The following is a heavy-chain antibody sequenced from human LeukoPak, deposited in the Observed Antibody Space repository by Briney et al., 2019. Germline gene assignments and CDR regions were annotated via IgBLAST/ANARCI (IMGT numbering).Heavy chain of an antibody. CDR3: ARDGYDSSGYYPWTAYYFDY. V-gene: IGHV3-11*04. CDR1: GFTFSDYY. CDR2: ISSSGSTI. J-gene: IGHJ4*02. D-gene: IGHD3-22*01. Sequence: GGSLRLSCAASGFTFSDYYMSWIRQAPGKGLEWVSYISSSGSTIYYADSVKGRFTISRDNAKNSPYLQMNSLRAEDTAVYYCARDGYDSSGYYPWTAYYFDYWGQGTLVTVSS.